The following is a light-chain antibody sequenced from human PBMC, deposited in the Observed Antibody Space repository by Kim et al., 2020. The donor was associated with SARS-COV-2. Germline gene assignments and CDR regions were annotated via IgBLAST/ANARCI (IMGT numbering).Light chain of an antibody. V-gene: IGKV3-20*01. J-gene: IGKJ1*01. CDR1: QTISNSY. CDR3: QILWT. CDR2: GAS. Sequence: EIVLTQSPGTLSLSPGETTTLSCRASQTISNSYLAWYQHKPGQAPRLLIYGASSRATGIPDRFSGSGSGTDFTLTVSRLEPEDSAVYYCQILWTFGQGTKVDIK.